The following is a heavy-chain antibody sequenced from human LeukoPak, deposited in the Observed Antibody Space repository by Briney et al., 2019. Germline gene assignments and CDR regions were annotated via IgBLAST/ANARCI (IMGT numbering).Heavy chain of an antibody. V-gene: IGHV3-33*01. CDR3: ARIHSLYYYDSSGYGTFDI. CDR2: IWNDGSNK. J-gene: IGHJ3*02. D-gene: IGHD3-22*01. CDR1: GFTFSSYG. Sequence: GGSLRLSCAAPGFTFSSYGMHWVRQAPGKGLERVADIWNDGSNKYYADSVKGRFTISRDNSKNTLYLQMNSLRAEDTAVYYCARIHSLYYYDSSGYGTFDIWGPGTVVTVSS.